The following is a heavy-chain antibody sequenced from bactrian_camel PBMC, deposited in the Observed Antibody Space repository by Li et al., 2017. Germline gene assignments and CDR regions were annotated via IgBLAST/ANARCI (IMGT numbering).Heavy chain of an antibody. D-gene: IGHD5*01. Sequence: GGGSVQPGGSLRLSCEGSGSINNNYVMGWFRQAPGKEREGVAAIMLDGNSHSISNAAKGRFTISRGSDKATVYLQMNTLKPEDTAVYYCAAGNGVACNTAKFYTYWGQGTQVTVS. CDR1: GSINNNYV. J-gene: IGHJ4*01. V-gene: IGHV3S40*01. CDR2: IMLDGNSH. CDR3: AAGNGVACNTAKFYTY.